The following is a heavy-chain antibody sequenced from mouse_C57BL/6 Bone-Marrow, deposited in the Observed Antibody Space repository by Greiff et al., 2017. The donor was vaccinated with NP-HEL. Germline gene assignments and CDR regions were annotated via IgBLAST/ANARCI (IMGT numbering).Heavy chain of an antibody. CDR3: TNEGSSYDYVDY. D-gene: IGHD1-1*01. J-gene: IGHJ2*01. CDR1: GFNIKDDY. Sequence: VQLQQSGAELVRPGASVKLSCTASGFNIKDDYMHWVKQRPEQGLEWIGWIDPENGDTEYASKFQGKATITADTSSNTAYLQLSSLTSKDTAVLYCTNEGSSYDYVDYGGQGTTLT. V-gene: IGHV14-4*01. CDR2: IDPENGDT.